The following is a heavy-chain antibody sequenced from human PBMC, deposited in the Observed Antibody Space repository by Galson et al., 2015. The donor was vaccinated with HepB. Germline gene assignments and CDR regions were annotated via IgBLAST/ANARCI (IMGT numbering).Heavy chain of an antibody. Sequence: SLRLSCAASGFTFSSYWMHWVRQAPGKGLVWVSRINSDGSSTSYADSVKGRFTISRDNAKNTLYLQMNSLRAEDTAVYYCARVGCSGGSCYSPYYGMDVWGQGTTVTVSS. CDR1: GFTFSSYW. D-gene: IGHD2-15*01. V-gene: IGHV3-74*01. J-gene: IGHJ6*02. CDR2: INSDGSST. CDR3: ARVGCSGGSCYSPYYGMDV.